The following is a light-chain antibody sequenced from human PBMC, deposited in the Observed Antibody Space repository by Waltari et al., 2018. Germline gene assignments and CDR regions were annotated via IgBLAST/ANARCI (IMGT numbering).Light chain of an antibody. CDR3: SSYAGSNNYVA. CDR2: EVS. V-gene: IGLV2-8*01. CDR1: SRDVGGYDY. Sequence: QSALTQPPSASGSPGQSVTISCTGTSRDVGGYDYVSWYQQHPGKAPKLMIYEVSKRPPGVPDRFSGSKSGNTASLTVSGLQGEDEADYYCSSYAGSNNYVAFGGGTKLTVL. J-gene: IGLJ2*01.